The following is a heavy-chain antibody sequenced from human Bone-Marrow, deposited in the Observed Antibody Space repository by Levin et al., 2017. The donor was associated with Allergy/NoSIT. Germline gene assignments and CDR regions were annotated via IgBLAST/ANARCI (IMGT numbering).Heavy chain of an antibody. Sequence: LSLTCAASGFTFSSSWMSWVRQAPGKGLEWVANIKQDGSEKYYVDSVKGRFTISRDNAKNSLYLQMNSLRAEDTAVYYCARGGYYDFWSGYYTGLGGWFDPWGQGTLVTVSS. V-gene: IGHV3-7*01. CDR1: GFTFSSSW. CDR2: IKQDGSEK. D-gene: IGHD3-3*01. J-gene: IGHJ5*02. CDR3: ARGGYYDFWSGYYTGLGGWFDP.